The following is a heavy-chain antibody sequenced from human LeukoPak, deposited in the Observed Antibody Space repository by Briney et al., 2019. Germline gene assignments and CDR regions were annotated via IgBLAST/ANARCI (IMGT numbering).Heavy chain of an antibody. D-gene: IGHD5-24*01. V-gene: IGHV1-69*05. CDR1: GGTFSSYA. CDR2: IIPIFGTA. CDR3: ARSYRDGYNCLDY. Sequence: ASVKVSFKASGGTFSSYAISWVRQAPGQGLEWMGGIIPIFGTANYAQKFQGRVTITTDESTSTAYMELSSLRSEDTAVYYCARSYRDGYNCLDYWGQGTLVTVSS. J-gene: IGHJ4*02.